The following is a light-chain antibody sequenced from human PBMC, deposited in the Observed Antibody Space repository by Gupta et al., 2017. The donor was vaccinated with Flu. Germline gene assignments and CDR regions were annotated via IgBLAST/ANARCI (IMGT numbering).Light chain of an antibody. CDR3: AAWDDSLNGPV. CDR1: SSNIGSNT. Sequence: QSVLTQPPSASGTPGPRVTISCSGSSSNIGSNTVNWYQQLPGTAPKLLIYSNNQRPSGVPDRFSGSKSGTSASLAISGLQSEVEADYYCAAWDDSLNGPVFGGGTKLTVL. J-gene: IGLJ3*02. V-gene: IGLV1-44*01. CDR2: SNN.